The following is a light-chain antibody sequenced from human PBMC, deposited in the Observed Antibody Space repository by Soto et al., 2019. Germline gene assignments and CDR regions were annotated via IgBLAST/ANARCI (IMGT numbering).Light chain of an antibody. CDR2: GAS. J-gene: IGKJ2*01. CDR1: QSVSSIY. CDR3: QQYGSSPPYT. Sequence: EIVLTQSPGTLSLSPGERATLSCRASQSVSSIYLAWYQQKPGQAPRLLIYGASSRATDIPDRFSGSGSGTDFTLTISRLEPEDFAVYYCQQYGSSPPYTFGQGTKLEIK. V-gene: IGKV3-20*01.